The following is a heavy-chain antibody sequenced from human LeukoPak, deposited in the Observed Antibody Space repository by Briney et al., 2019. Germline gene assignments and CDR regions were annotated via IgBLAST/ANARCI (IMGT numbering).Heavy chain of an antibody. CDR3: ARGSPKHDS. CDR2: INPGGGT. J-gene: IGHJ5*01. CDR1: GGSFSGYY. V-gene: IGHV4-34*01. Sequence: NPSETLSLTCAVYGGSFSGYYWSWIRQPPGKGLEWIGEINPGGGTNYNPSLKSRLTISVDPSKNQFSLKLRSVTAADTAVYYCARGSPKHDSWGQGTLVTVSS.